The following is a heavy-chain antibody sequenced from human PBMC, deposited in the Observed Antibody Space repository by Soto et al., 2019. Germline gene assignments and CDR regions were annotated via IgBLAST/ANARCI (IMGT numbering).Heavy chain of an antibody. J-gene: IGHJ4*02. CDR1: GFAFSNYA. Sequence: GGALRLSCAASGFAFSNYAMHWVRQAPGKGLEWVSSISTSIDATYYADSVKGRFTISRDDSKNTLYLQMNSLRAEDSAVYYCAKDRTVAARNFDYWGQGTQVTVSS. CDR3: AKDRTVAARNFDY. D-gene: IGHD6-6*01. CDR2: ISTSIDAT. V-gene: IGHV3-23*01.